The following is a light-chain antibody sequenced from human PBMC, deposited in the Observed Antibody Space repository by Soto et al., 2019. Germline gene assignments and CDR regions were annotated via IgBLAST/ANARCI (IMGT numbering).Light chain of an antibody. CDR1: QGISNY. CDR3: QHLNSYPIA. CDR2: AAS. V-gene: IGKV1-9*01. J-gene: IGKJ5*01. Sequence: DIQLTQSPSFLSASVGDRVTITCRASQGISNYLAWYQQKPGKAPNLLIYAASTLQSGVPSRFSGSGSGTEFTLTISSLQPEDFATYFCQHLNSYPIAFGQGTRLEIK.